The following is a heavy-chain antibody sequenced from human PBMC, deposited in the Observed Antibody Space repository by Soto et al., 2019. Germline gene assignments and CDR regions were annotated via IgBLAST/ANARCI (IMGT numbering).Heavy chain of an antibody. D-gene: IGHD2-21*02. CDR3: ASRGPGGDDCWECMHV. V-gene: IGHV3-53*01. CDR2: IYNDGKT. J-gene: IGHJ6*02. CDR1: GFSISDKF. Sequence: DVQLVESGGGLIQPGGSLRLSCAASGFSISDKFQTWVRQAPGKGLEWVSVIYNDGKTYYAASVKGRFTISRDISRNTLSLQMNNLRGEDTAVYYCASRGPGGDDCWECMHVWGQGTTVIVSS.